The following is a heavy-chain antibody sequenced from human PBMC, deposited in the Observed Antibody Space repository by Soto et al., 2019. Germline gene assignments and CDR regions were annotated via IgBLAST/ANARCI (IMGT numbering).Heavy chain of an antibody. CDR2: IYYSGST. Sequence: PSETLSLTCTVSGGSISSGGYYWSWIRQHPGKGLEWIGYIYYSGSTYYNPSLKSRVTISVDTSKNQFSLKLSSVTAADTAVYYCARTYSSSWSPFEYWGQGTLVTVSS. CDR3: ARTYSSSWSPFEY. J-gene: IGHJ4*02. D-gene: IGHD6-13*01. V-gene: IGHV4-31*03. CDR1: GGSISSGGYY.